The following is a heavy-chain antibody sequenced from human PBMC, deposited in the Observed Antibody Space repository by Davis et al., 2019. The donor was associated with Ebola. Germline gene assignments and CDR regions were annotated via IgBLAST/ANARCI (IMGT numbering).Heavy chain of an antibody. CDR3: ARDGGYCSGGRCNNGPGWFDP. V-gene: IGHV4-59*12. Sequence: MPSETLSLTCTVSGGSISSYYWSWIRQPPGKGLEWIGYIYYSGSTNYNPSLKSRVTISVDTSKNQFSLKLSSVTAADTAVYYCARDGGYCSGGRCNNGPGWFDPWGQGTLVTVSS. J-gene: IGHJ5*02. D-gene: IGHD2-15*01. CDR2: IYYSGST. CDR1: GGSISSYY.